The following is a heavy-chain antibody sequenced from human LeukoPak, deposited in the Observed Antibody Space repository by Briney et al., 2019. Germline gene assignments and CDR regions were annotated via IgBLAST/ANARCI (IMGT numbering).Heavy chain of an antibody. J-gene: IGHJ6*03. D-gene: IGHD3-22*01. CDR1: GGSFSGYY. V-gene: IGHV4-34*01. Sequence: SETLSLTCAVYGGSFSGYYWSWIRQPPGKGLGWIGEINHSGSTNYNPSLKSRVTISVDTSKNQFSLKLSSVTAADTAVYYCARGVVSTSLLGYYYYYMDVWGKGTTVTVSS. CDR3: ARGVVSTSLLGYYYYYMDV. CDR2: INHSGST.